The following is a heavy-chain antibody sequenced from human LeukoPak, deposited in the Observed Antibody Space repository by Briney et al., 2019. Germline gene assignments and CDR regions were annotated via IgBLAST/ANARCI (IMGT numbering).Heavy chain of an antibody. CDR3: ARDMCGGDCYTHYFDY. Sequence: SETLSLTCAVYGGSLSGYYWSWIRQPPGKGLEWIGEINHSGSTNYNPSLKSRVTISVDTSKNQFSLKLSSVTAADTAVYYCARDMCGGDCYTHYFDYWGQGTLVTVSS. J-gene: IGHJ4*02. V-gene: IGHV4-34*01. CDR1: GGSLSGYY. CDR2: INHSGST. D-gene: IGHD2-21*01.